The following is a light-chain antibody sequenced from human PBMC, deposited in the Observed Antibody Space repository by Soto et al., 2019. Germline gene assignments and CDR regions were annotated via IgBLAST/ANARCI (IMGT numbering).Light chain of an antibody. V-gene: IGKV1-5*01. CDR1: QSISRW. Sequence: DIQMTQSPSTLSASVGARVPISCRASQSISRWLAWYRQKPGEAPNLLIYDASSLESGVPSRFSGSGSGTEFTLTISSLQPDDFATYYCQQYSTYPYIFGQGTKVDI. J-gene: IGKJ2*01. CDR3: QQYSTYPYI. CDR2: DAS.